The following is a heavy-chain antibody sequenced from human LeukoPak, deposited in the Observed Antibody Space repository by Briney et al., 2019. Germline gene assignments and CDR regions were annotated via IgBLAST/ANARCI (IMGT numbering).Heavy chain of an antibody. D-gene: IGHD3-22*01. CDR2: IYHSGST. Sequence: SETLSLTCTVSGGSISSYYWSWIRQPPGKGLEWIGYIYHSGSTNYNPSLKSRVTISVDTSKNQFSLKLSSVTAADTAVYYCARVAYYDSSGYFNWFDPWGQGTLVTVSS. CDR3: ARVAYYDSSGYFNWFDP. J-gene: IGHJ5*02. CDR1: GGSISSYY. V-gene: IGHV4-59*01.